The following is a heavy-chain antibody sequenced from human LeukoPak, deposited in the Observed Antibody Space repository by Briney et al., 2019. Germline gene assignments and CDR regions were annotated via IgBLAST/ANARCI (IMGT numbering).Heavy chain of an antibody. J-gene: IGHJ4*02. Sequence: SETLSLTCTVSGGSISSGRYYWGWFRQPPGKGLEWIGSIYYTGSTYYNPSLKSRVTISVDTSKNQFSLKLSSVTAADTAAYYCARGWYSSSWYIYWGQGTLVTVSS. CDR2: IYYTGST. CDR3: ARGWYSSSWYIY. V-gene: IGHV4-39*07. CDR1: GGSISSGRYY. D-gene: IGHD6-13*01.